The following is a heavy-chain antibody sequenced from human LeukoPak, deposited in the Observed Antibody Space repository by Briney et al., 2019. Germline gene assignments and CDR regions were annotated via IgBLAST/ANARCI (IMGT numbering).Heavy chain of an antibody. CDR1: GFTFSDYY. D-gene: IGHD6-13*01. J-gene: IGHJ4*02. Sequence: PGGSLRLSCAASGFTFSDYYMSWIRQAPGKGLEWVSVIYRGGSTYYADSVKGRFTISRDNSKNTLYLQMNSLRAEDTALYYCAKDIDSSPIGFYYFDYWGQGTLVTVSS. CDR2: IYRGGST. CDR3: AKDIDSSPIGFYYFDY. V-gene: IGHV3-53*05.